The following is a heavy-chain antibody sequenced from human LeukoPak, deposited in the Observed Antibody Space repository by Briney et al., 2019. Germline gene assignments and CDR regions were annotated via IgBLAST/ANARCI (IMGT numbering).Heavy chain of an antibody. J-gene: IGHJ4*02. CDR2: ISSSSYI. V-gene: IGHV3-21*01. CDR3: ARDPPRCSGGSCYLDY. D-gene: IGHD2-15*01. Sequence: GGSLRLSCAASGFTFSSYSMNWVRQAPGKGLEWVSSISSSSYIYYADSVKGRFTISRDNAKNSLYLQMNSLRAEDTAVYYCARDPPRCSGGSCYLDYWGQGTLVTVSS. CDR1: GFTFSSYS.